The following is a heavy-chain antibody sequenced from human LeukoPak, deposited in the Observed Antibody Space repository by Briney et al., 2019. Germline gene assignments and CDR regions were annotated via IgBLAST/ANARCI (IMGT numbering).Heavy chain of an antibody. V-gene: IGHV3-7*05. CDR1: GFTFRIYW. J-gene: IGHJ4*02. CDR2: IKQDGTEN. D-gene: IGHD2-21*02. CDR3: ATVVSGFIDY. Sequence: GGSLRLSCVASGFTFRIYWMTWVRQAPGKGLEWVANIKQDGTENYYVDSVKGRFTISRDNAKSSVYLQMNSLRADDTAIYYCATVVSGFIDYLCQGTLVTVSS.